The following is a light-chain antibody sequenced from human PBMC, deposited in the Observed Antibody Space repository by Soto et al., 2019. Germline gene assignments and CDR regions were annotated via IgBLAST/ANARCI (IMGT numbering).Light chain of an antibody. CDR3: QQSYSSPRT. V-gene: IGKV1-39*01. J-gene: IGKJ2*01. CDR1: QNIRSS. CDR2: SSS. Sequence: DLQMTQSPSSLSASVGDRVTIPCRASQNIRSSLNWYQQKQGQAPKLLIYSSSTLQSGVPSRFSGSGSGTDFTLTISSLQPEDFATYYCQQSYSSPRTFGQGTKLEI.